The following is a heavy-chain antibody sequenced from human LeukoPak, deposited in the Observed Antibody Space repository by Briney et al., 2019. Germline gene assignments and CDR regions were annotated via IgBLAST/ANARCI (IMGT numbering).Heavy chain of an antibody. CDR1: GFTFNTFS. J-gene: IGHJ1*01. Sequence: GGSLTLSCAASGFTFNTFSMNWVRQAPGRGPEWVSYISSSGTTTYYADSVKVRFTISRDNAKNSLYLQRNSLRAEDTAVYYCVRRGLIETEYLERWGQGTLVIVSS. CDR3: VRRGLIETEYLER. CDR2: ISSSGTTT. D-gene: IGHD3-10*01. V-gene: IGHV3-48*04.